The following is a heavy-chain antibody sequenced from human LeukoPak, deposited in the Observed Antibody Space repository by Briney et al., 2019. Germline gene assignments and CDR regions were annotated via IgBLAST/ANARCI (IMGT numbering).Heavy chain of an antibody. V-gene: IGHV1-24*01. CDR1: GYTLTELS. D-gene: IGHD6-13*01. Sequence: ASVKVSCKVSGYTLTELSMHWVRQAPGKGLEWMGGFDPEDGETIYAQKFQGRVTMTEDTSTDTAYMELSSLRSEDTAVYYCASDPGRRYSSSWYSYWGQGTLVTVSS. CDR3: ASDPGRRYSSSWYSY. J-gene: IGHJ4*02. CDR2: FDPEDGET.